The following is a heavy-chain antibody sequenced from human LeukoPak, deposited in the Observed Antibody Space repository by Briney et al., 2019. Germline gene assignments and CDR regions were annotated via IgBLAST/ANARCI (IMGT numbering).Heavy chain of an antibody. J-gene: IGHJ6*03. CDR1: GSSISSGYY. Sequence: PSETLSLTCAVSGSSISSGYYWGWVRQSPGKGLEWIGNIYYSGTTYYNPSLKSRVTISEDTSRNRFSLMLSSVTAADTAIYYCARQVSDYYYHYMDVWGEGTTVIVSS. CDR2: IYYSGTT. CDR3: ARQVSDYYYHYMDV. V-gene: IGHV4-38-2*01.